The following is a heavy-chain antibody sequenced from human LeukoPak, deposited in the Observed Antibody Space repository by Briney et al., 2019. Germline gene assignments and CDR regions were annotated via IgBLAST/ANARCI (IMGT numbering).Heavy chain of an antibody. CDR3: AELGITMIGGV. CDR2: ISGSGVST. V-gene: IGHV3-23*01. CDR1: GFTFSSYA. D-gene: IGHD3-10*02. J-gene: IGHJ6*04. Sequence: GGSLRLSCAASGFTFSSYAMSWVRQAPGKGLEWVSGISGSGVSTYYADSVKGRFTISRDNAKNSLYLQMNSLRAEDTAVYYCAELGITMIGGVWGKGTTVTISS.